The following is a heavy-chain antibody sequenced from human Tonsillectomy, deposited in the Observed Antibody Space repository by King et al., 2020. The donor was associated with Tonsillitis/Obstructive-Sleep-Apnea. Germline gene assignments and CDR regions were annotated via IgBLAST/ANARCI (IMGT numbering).Heavy chain of an antibody. CDR3: ARGLTYYYDSSGYY. D-gene: IGHD3-22*01. Sequence: VQLQQWGAGLLKPSETLSLTCAVYGGSFSGYYWSWIRQPPGKGLEWIGEINHIGSTNYNPSLKSRVTISVDTAKNQFSLKLSSVTAADTAVYYCARGLTYYYDSSGYYWGQGTLVTVSS. V-gene: IGHV4-34*01. CDR2: INHIGST. CDR1: GGSFSGYY. J-gene: IGHJ4*02.